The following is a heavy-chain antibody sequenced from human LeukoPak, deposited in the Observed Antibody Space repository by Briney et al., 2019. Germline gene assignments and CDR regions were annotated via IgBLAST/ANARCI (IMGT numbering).Heavy chain of an antibody. CDR1: GFTFSHYG. CDR3: VKDAQRGFDYSNSLQH. CDR2: IWSDATNQ. J-gene: IGHJ4*02. Sequence: PGWSLRLSCEASGFTFSHYGMHWVRKAPGKGLEWVAVIWSDATNQYYSDSVKGRFTISRDNFKRTVSLQMNSLRAEDTAVYYCVKDAQRGFDYSNSLQHWGQGSLVTVSS. D-gene: IGHD4-11*01. V-gene: IGHV3-33*06.